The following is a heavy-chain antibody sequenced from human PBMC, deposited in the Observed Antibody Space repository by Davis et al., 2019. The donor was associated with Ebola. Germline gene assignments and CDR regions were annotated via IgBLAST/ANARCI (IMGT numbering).Heavy chain of an antibody. CDR2: LGLGADT. CDR3: VKDTANIWFDI. CDR1: GFIFSSYV. J-gene: IGHJ3*02. Sequence: GGSLRLSCAASGFIFSSYVMSWVRQAPGKGLEWVSTLGLGADTYYADSVKGRFTISRDNSKNTLYLQMNGLRVEDTAIYFCVKDTANIWFDIWGQGTMVTVSS. V-gene: IGHV3-23*01. D-gene: IGHD2-21*02.